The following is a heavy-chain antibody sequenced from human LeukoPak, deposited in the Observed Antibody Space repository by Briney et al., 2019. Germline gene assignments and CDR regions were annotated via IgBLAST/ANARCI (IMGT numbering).Heavy chain of an antibody. CDR1: GFTFSSYA. D-gene: IGHD6-19*01. V-gene: IGHV3-23*01. CDR3: AKSSGDHWLVWDY. Sequence: GGSLRLSCAASGFTFSSYAMSWVRQAPGKGLEWVSGISDSAGITYYADSVKGRFTISRDNSKNTLYLQLNSLRAEDAAVYYCAKSSGDHWLVWDYWGQGTLVTVSS. J-gene: IGHJ4*02. CDR2: ISDSAGIT.